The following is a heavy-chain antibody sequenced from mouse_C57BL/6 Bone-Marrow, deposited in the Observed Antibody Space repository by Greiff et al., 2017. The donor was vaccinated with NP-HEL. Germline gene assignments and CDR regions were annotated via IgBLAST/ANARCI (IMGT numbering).Heavy chain of an antibody. CDR3: SIGDWVAWFAY. V-gene: IGHV1-64*01. Sequence: QVQLQQPGAELVKPGASVKLSCKASGYTFTSYWMHWVKQRPGQGLEWIGMIHPNSGSTNYNEKFKSNATLTVDKSSSTAYMQLSSLTSEDSAVYYCSIGDWVAWFAYWGQGTLVTVSA. CDR1: GYTFTSYW. CDR2: IHPNSGST. J-gene: IGHJ3*01. D-gene: IGHD4-1*01.